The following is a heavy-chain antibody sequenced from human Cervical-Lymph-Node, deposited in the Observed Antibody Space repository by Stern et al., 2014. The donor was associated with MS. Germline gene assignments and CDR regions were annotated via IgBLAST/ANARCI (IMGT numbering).Heavy chain of an antibody. D-gene: IGHD3-9*01. CDR1: GFMFRSFA. J-gene: IGHJ4*02. V-gene: IGHV3-30*18. CDR2: ISYEGSTK. CDR3: AKDASTNYFRFFFDG. Sequence: VQLVPSGGGVVQPGRSLRLSCAASGFMFRSFAMHWVRHSPGKGLEWVAGISYEGSTKYYGDSVKGRFTISRDNSKNTMYLQMNSLRPEDTALYYCAKDASTNYFRFFFDGWGQGALVTVSS.